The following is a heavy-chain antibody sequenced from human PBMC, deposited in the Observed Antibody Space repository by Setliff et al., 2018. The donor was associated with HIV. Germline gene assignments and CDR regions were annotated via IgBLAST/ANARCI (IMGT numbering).Heavy chain of an antibody. V-gene: IGHV4-59*01. J-gene: IGHJ4*02. D-gene: IGHD3-3*01. CDR3: ARGVNFDY. CDR1: GGSISTYY. CDR2: IYIYNSGST. Sequence: SETLSLTCTVSGGSISTYYWSWIRQPPGKGLEWIGYIYIYNSGSTNYNPSLTSRVTISADTSRNQFSLKLTSVTAADTAIYYCARGVNFDYWGQGTLVTVSS.